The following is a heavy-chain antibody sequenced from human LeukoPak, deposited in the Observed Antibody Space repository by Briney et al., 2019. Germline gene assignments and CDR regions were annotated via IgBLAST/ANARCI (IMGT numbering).Heavy chain of an antibody. J-gene: IGHJ4*02. D-gene: IGHD5-18*01. CDR1: GYTFTSYD. V-gene: IGHV1-8*03. Sequence: ASVKVSCKAPGYTFTSYDINWVRQATGQGLEWMGWMNPNSGNTGYAQRFQGRVTITRNTSISTAYMELSSLRSEDTAVYYCARGQRGYSYGYLIDYWGQGTLVTVSS. CDR2: MNPNSGNT. CDR3: ARGQRGYSYGYLIDY.